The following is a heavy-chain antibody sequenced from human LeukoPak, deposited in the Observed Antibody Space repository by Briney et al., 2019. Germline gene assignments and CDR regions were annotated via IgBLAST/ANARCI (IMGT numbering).Heavy chain of an antibody. V-gene: IGHV3-21*01. CDR1: GFTFSSYS. CDR2: ISSSSSYI. Sequence: KSGGSLRLCCAASGFTFSSYSMNWVRQAPGKGLEWVSSISSSSSYIYYADSVKGRFTISRDNAKNSLYLQMNSLRAEDTAVYYCARESGYCSSTSCLYYYYGMDVWGQGTTVTVSS. J-gene: IGHJ6*02. D-gene: IGHD2-2*01. CDR3: ARESGYCSSTSCLYYYYGMDV.